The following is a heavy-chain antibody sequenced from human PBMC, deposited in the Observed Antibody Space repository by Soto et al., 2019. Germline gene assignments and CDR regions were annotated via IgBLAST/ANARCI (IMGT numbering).Heavy chain of an antibody. V-gene: IGHV1-8*01. CDR1: GYTFTSYD. D-gene: IGHD4-17*01. CDR3: SRTLYGDNVDY. J-gene: IGHJ4*02. CDR2: MNPNSGNT. Sequence: QVQLVQSGAEVKKPGASVKVSCKASGYTFTSYDINWVRQATGQGLEWMGWMNPNSGNTGYAQKLQGSITMTTNNSISTADMELSSRRSADTAVDYCSRTLYGDNVDYWGQGTLVTVSS.